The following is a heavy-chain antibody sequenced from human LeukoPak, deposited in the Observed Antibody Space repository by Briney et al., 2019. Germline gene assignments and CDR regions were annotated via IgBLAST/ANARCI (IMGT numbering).Heavy chain of an antibody. J-gene: IGHJ6*02. V-gene: IGHV3-21*04. CDR3: AKSPAYCIGTSCYTVHGMDV. CDR2: ISSSSYI. CDR1: GFTFSSYS. Sequence: PGGSLRLSCAASGFTFSSYSMNWVRQAPGKGLEWVSSISSSSYIYYADSVKGRFTISRDNSKNTLYLQMNSLRAEDTAVYYCAKSPAYCIGTSCYTVHGMDVWGQGTTVTVSS. D-gene: IGHD2-2*02.